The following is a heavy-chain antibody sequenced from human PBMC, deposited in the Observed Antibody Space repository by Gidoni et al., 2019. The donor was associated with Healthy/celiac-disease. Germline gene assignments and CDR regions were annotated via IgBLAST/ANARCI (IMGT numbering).Heavy chain of an antibody. CDR2: IYSSRST. Sequence: QLQLQESGPGLVKPWETLSLTCTVPGGSFSSSSYYWGWIRQPPGKGLEWIGSIYSSRSTYYNPSLKSRVTISVDTSKNQFSLKLSSVTAADTAVYYCASQGVAIFGQYGMDVWGQGTTVTVSS. D-gene: IGHD3-3*01. CDR3: ASQGVAIFGQYGMDV. V-gene: IGHV4-39*01. J-gene: IGHJ6*02. CDR1: GGSFSSSSYY.